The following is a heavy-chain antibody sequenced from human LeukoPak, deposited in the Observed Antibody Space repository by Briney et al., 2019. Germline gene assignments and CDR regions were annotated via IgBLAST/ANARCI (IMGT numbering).Heavy chain of an antibody. Sequence: SQTLSLTCTVSGGSISSGGYYWSWIRQHPGKGLEWIGYIYYSGSTYYNPSLKSRVTISVDTSKNQFSPKLSSVTAADTAVYYCARGPTLDFYDSSGYYYFDYWGQGTLVTVSS. CDR3: ARGPTLDFYDSSGYYYFDY. V-gene: IGHV4-31*03. J-gene: IGHJ4*02. D-gene: IGHD3-22*01. CDR2: IYYSGST. CDR1: GGSISSGGYY.